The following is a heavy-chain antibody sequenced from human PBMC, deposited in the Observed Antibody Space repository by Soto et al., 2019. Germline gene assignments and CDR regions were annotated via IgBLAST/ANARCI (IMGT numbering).Heavy chain of an antibody. CDR3: TTHEEGAPWAGGFDS. CDR1: GFRFRTRA. J-gene: IGHJ5*01. Sequence: GGSVRLSCAASGFRFRTRAMSWVRQAPGKGLEWVASIRPGGDSTYYADSVKGRFAVSRDNSNVTLYLQMDSLRVEDTAIYYCTTHEEGAPWAGGFDSWGQGTLVTVSS. D-gene: IGHD1-26*01. CDR2: IRPGGDST. V-gene: IGHV3-23*01.